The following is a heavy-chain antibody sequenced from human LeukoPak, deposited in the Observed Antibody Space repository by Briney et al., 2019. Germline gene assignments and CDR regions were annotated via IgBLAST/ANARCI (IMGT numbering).Heavy chain of an antibody. CDR3: ARDLVVTAIPYYYYYYGMDV. J-gene: IGHJ6*02. CDR2: INSDGSST. Sequence: GGSLRLSCAASGFTFSSYWMHWVRQAPGKGLVWVSRINSDGSSTNYADSVKGRFTISRDNAKNTLYLQMNSLRAEDTAVYYCARDLVVTAIPYYYYYYGMDVWGQGTTVTVSS. CDR1: GFTFSSYW. D-gene: IGHD2-21*02. V-gene: IGHV3-74*01.